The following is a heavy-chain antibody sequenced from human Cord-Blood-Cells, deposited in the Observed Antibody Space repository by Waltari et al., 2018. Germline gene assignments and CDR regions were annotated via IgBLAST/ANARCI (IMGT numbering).Heavy chain of an antibody. V-gene: IGHV3-9*01. D-gene: IGHD1-1*01. Sequence: GGLVQPGRSLRLSCAASGFTFDDYAMHWVRQAPGKGLEWVSGISWNSGSIGYADSVKGRFTISRDNAKNSLYLPMNSLRAEDTALYYCAKDASVQLERRNYFDYWGQGTLVTVSS. CDR1: GFTFDDYA. J-gene: IGHJ4*02. CDR3: AKDASVQLERRNYFDY. CDR2: ISWNSGSI.